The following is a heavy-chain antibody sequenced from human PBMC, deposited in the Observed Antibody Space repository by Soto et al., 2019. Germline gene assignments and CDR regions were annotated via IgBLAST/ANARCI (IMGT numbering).Heavy chain of an antibody. D-gene: IGHD5-12*01. CDR3: VKSRGGNNFDFFD. V-gene: IGHV3-64D*06. J-gene: IGHJ4*02. CDR1: GFTFSSSA. CDR2: IRGNGDPP. Sequence: PGGSLRLSCSASGFTFSSSAMHWVRQAPGKGLEYVSGIRGNGDPPFYADSVKGRFTISRDNSKNTLYLQMSSLSADDTAVYYCVKSRGGNNFDFFDWGQGALVTVSS.